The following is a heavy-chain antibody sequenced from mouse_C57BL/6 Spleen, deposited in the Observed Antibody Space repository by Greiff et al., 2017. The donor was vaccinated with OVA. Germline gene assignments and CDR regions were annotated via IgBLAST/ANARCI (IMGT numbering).Heavy chain of an antibody. CDR1: GFTFSSYA. D-gene: IGHD2-1*01. Sequence: EVMLVESGGGLVKPGGSLKLSCAASGFTFSSYAMSWVRQTPEKRLEWVATLSDGGSYTYYPDNVKGRFTISRDNAKNNLYLQMSHLKSEDTAMYYCARDGNPFDYWGQGTTLTVSS. V-gene: IGHV5-4*01. J-gene: IGHJ2*01. CDR3: ARDGNPFDY. CDR2: LSDGGSYT.